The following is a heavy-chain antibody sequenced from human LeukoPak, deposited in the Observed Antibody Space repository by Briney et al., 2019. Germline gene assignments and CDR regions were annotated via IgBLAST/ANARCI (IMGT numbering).Heavy chain of an antibody. CDR3: AKLSEIHYDILTGYYSGYFDH. CDR1: GGSISSYY. J-gene: IGHJ4*02. CDR2: INHSGSS. D-gene: IGHD3-9*01. Sequence: PSETLSLTCTVSGGSISSYYWTWIRQPPGKGLEWIGEINHSGSSNYNPSLKCRVTISVDTSKKQFSLKLRSVTAADTAVYYCAKLSEIHYDILTGYYSGYFDHWGQGTLVTVSS. V-gene: IGHV4-34*01.